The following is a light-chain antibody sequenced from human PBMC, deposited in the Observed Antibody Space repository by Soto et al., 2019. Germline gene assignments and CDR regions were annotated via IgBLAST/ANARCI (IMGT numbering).Light chain of an antibody. CDR1: SSNLGAPYD. V-gene: IGLV1-40*01. CDR3: QSYDSSLSGYV. J-gene: IGLJ1*01. Sequence: QSVLTQPPSVSGAPGQTVIISCSGSSSNLGAPYDVNWFRQLPGTVPRLLIYGNNNRPSGVPDRFSGSKSGTSASLAITGLQAEDEADYYCQSYDSSLSGYVFGTWTKLSVL. CDR2: GNN.